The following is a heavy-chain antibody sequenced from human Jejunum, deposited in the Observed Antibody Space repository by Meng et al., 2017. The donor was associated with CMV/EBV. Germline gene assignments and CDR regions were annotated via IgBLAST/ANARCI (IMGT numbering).Heavy chain of an antibody. CDR2: ISGSGGST. D-gene: IGHD6-13*01. CDR1: GFTFSSYA. V-gene: IGHV3-23*01. J-gene: IGHJ4*02. CDR3: ARLGIAAAGTVDY. Sequence: SGFTFSSYAMSWVRQAPGKGLEWVSAISGSGGSTYYADSVKGRFTISRDNSKNTLYLQMNSLRAEDTAVYYCARLGIAAAGTVDYWGQGTLVTVSS.